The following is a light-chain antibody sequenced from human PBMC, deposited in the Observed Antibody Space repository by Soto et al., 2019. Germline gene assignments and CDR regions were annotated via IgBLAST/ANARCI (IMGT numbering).Light chain of an antibody. Sequence: DIEMTQSPSTMSASDGDRVTITCRASQSISNWLALYQQKPGKAPKLLIYDASSLESGVPSSFSGSGSGTEFTLTISSLQPDDFATYYCQQYNSYSWTFGQGTKVDIK. CDR3: QQYNSYSWT. CDR2: DAS. V-gene: IGKV1-5*01. CDR1: QSISNW. J-gene: IGKJ1*01.